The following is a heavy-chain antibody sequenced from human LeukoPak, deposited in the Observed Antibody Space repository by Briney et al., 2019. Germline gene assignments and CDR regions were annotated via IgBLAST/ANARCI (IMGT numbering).Heavy chain of an antibody. CDR1: GYTFTSYG. D-gene: IGHD3-9*01. CDR3: ARAEGYYDILTGYYDPYYLDY. V-gene: IGHV1-18*04. CDR2: ISAYNGNT. J-gene: IGHJ4*02. Sequence: GASVKVSCKASGYTFTSYGISWVRQAPGQGLEWMGWISAYNGNTNYAQKLQGRVTMTTDTSTSTAYMELRSLRSDDTAVYYCARAEGYYDILTGYYDPYYLDYWGQGTLVTVSS.